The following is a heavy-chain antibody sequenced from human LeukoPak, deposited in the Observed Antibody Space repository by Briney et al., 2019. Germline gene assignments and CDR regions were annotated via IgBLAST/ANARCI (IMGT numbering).Heavy chain of an antibody. CDR1: GGSFSGYY. CDR2: INHSGST. J-gene: IGHJ4*02. D-gene: IGHD5-18*01. Sequence: SETLSLTCAVYGGSFSGYYWSWIRQPPGKGLEWIGEINHSGSTNYNPSLKSRVTISVDTSKNQFSLKPSSVTAADTAVYYCARGKYSYVPFDYWGQGTLVTVSS. V-gene: IGHV4-34*01. CDR3: ARGKYSYVPFDY.